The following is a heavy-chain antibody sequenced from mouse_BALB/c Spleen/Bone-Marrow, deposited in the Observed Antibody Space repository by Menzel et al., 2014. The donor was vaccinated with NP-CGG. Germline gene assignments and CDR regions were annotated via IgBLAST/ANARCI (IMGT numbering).Heavy chain of an antibody. Sequence: EVKVEESGPDLVKPSQSVSLPCTVTAYSITSDYGWHWIRQFPGNRLEWMAYIHYSGNTDYNPSLKSRISITRDTSKNQFFLQLNSVTTEDTATYYCARETAIVADFDYWGQGTTLTVSS. CDR1: AYSITSDYG. CDR3: ARETAIVADFDY. V-gene: IGHV3-1*02. J-gene: IGHJ2*01. D-gene: IGHD1-1*01. CDR2: IHYSGNT.